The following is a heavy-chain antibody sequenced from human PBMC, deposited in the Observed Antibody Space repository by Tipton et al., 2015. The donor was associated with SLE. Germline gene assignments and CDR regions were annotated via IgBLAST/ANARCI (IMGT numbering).Heavy chain of an antibody. CDR2: IKHDGSEI. V-gene: IGHV3-7*01. D-gene: IGHD6-13*01. CDR1: GFTFSSYA. CDR3: ARSWYLDY. J-gene: IGHJ4*02. Sequence: GSLRLSCAASGFTFSSYALSWVRQAPGKGLEWVANIKHDGSEIYYVDSVKGRFTISRDNAKNSLSLQMNSLRAEDTAVYYCARSWYLDYWGQGTLVTVSS.